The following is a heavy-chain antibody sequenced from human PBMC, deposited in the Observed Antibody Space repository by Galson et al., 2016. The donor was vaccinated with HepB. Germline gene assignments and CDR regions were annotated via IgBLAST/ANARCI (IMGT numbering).Heavy chain of an antibody. Sequence: SLTLTCAASGFTFSNAWMNWVRQAPGKELEWVGRIKSKSDGGPTDYAAPGKGRFTISRVDSKNTLHLQMNSLKTEDTGVYYCSTDAGRYTYGYLGYWGQGTLDTVSS. J-gene: IGHJ4*02. CDR2: IKSKSDGGPT. V-gene: IGHV3-15*07. CDR1: GFTFSNAW. CDR3: STDAGRYTYGYLGY. D-gene: IGHD5-18*01.